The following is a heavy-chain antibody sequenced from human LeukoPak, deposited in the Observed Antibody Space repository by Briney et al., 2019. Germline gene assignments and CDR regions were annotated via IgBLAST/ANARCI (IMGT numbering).Heavy chain of an antibody. CDR2: IKQDGSEK. CDR3: ASNKPYYDFWSGFFDI. Sequence: PGGSLRLSCAASGFTFSSYWMSWVRQAPGKGLEWVANIKQDGSEKYYVDSVKGRFTISRDNSKNTLYLQMNSLRAEDTAVYYCASNKPYYDFWSGFFDIWGQGTMVTVSS. J-gene: IGHJ3*02. CDR1: GFTFSSYW. V-gene: IGHV3-7*01. D-gene: IGHD3-3*01.